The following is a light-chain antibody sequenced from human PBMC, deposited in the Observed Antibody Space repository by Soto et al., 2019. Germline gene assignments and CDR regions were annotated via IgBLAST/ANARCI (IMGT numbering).Light chain of an antibody. V-gene: IGKV3-20*01. J-gene: IGKJ1*01. CDR2: GAS. CDR1: QSVSNSY. Sequence: EIVLTQSPGTLSLSPGERATLSCRASQSVSNSYLAWYQQKPGQAPRLLFYGASSRATGIPDRFSGSGSGTDFPLTISRLEPEDFAVYYCHQYGSSPTFGQGTKVEIK. CDR3: HQYGSSPT.